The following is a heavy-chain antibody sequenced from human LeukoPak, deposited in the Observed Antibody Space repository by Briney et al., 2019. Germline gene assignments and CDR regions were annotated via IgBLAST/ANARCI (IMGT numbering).Heavy chain of an antibody. CDR1: GFTFSSYG. J-gene: IGHJ2*01. V-gene: IGHV3-33*01. CDR3: ARVPTSEAFDL. CDR2: IWYDGSNK. Sequence: GGSLTLSCAASGFTFSSYGMHWVRQAPGKGLEWVAVIWYDGSNKYYADSVKGRFTISRDNSKNTLYLHVNSLRVEDTAVYYCARVPTSEAFDLWGRGTLVTVSS.